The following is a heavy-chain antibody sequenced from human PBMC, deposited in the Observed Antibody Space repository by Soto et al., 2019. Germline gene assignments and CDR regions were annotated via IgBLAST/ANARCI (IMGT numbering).Heavy chain of an antibody. V-gene: IGHV1-3*01. Sequence: ASVKVSCKASGYTFTSYAMHWVRQAPGQRLEWMGWINAGNGNTKYSQKFQGRVTITRDTSASTAYMELSSLRSEDTAVYYCAIFQSWRDLLCLLAPWGQGTLVTVSS. CDR1: GYTFTSYA. J-gene: IGHJ5*02. CDR2: INAGNGNT. D-gene: IGHD3-9*01. CDR3: AIFQSWRDLLCLLAP.